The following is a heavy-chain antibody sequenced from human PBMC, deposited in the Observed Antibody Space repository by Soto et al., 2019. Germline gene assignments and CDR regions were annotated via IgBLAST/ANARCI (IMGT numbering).Heavy chain of an antibody. CDR2: VYHSGST. D-gene: IGHD3-10*01. V-gene: IGHV4-4*02. CDR3: ARASASSMLRGVIIN. CDR1: GGSISSDNW. Sequence: QVHLQESGPGFVKPSGTLSLTCTLSGGSISSDNWWTWVRQPPGKGLEWIGEVYHSGSTNYSPSFKSRVTILVDKSKNHFSLEVTSVTAADTALYYCARASASSMLRGVIINWGQGTLVTVSS. J-gene: IGHJ4*02.